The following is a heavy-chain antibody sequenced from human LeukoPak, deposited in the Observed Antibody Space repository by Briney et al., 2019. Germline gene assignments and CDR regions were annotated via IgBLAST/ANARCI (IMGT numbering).Heavy chain of an antibody. V-gene: IGHV4-31*03. D-gene: IGHD3-9*01. CDR1: GGSISSGGYY. Sequence: PSETLSLTCTVSGGSISSGGYYWSWIRQHPGKGLEWIGYIYYSGSTYYDPSLKSRVTISVDTSKNQFSLKLSSVTAADTAVYYCARGRYFDSADPSDYWGQGTPVTVSS. CDR3: ARGRYFDSADPSDY. CDR2: IYYSGST. J-gene: IGHJ4*02.